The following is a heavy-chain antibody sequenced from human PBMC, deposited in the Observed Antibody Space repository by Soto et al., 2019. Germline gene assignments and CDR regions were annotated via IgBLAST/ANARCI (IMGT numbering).Heavy chain of an antibody. CDR1: GLTFSSYA. CDR2: ISGSGGST. CDR3: AKHLTTVRYYYMDV. J-gene: IGHJ6*03. Sequence: GGSLRLSCAASGLTFSSYAMSWVRQAPGKGLEWVSAISGSGGSTYYADSVKGRFTISRDNSKNTLYLQMNSLRAEDTAVYYCAKHLTTVRYYYMDVWGKGTTVTVSS. V-gene: IGHV3-23*01. D-gene: IGHD4-4*01.